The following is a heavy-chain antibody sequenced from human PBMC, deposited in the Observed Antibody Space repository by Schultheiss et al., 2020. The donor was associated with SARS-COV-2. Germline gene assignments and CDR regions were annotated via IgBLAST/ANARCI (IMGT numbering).Heavy chain of an antibody. CDR1: GFTVSSNC. Sequence: GGSLRLSCAASGFTVSSNCVSWVRQAPGKGLEWVSGISGGGASTHYGDSVKGRFTISRDNSKNTLYLQMNSLRSEDTAVYYCAKDRIEVATTFDYWGQGTLVTVSS. V-gene: IGHV3-23*01. CDR3: AKDRIEVATTFDY. J-gene: IGHJ4*02. CDR2: ISGGGAST. D-gene: IGHD6-19*01.